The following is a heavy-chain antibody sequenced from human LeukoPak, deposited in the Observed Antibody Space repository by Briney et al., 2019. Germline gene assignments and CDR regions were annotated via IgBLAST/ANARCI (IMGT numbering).Heavy chain of an antibody. Sequence: GGSLRLSCAASGFTFSNYDMNWVRQAPGKGLEWVSHISRSGNTIYYGDSVKGRFTISRDNAKNTLYLQMNSLRAEDTAVYYCARDRAAAGFDYWGQGTLVTVSS. J-gene: IGHJ4*02. D-gene: IGHD6-13*01. CDR3: ARDRAAAGFDY. CDR1: GFTFSNYD. V-gene: IGHV3-48*03. CDR2: ISRSGNTI.